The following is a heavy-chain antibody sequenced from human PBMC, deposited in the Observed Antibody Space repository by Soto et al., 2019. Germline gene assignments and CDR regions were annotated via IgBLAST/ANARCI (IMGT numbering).Heavy chain of an antibody. J-gene: IGHJ4*02. CDR1: GCTFSSYG. CDR2: ISYDGSNK. V-gene: IGHV3-30*18. CDR3: AKDSLRFLEWTFDY. Sequence: SLRLCCAASGCTFSSYGMHWVRQAPGKGLEWVAVISYDGSNKYYADSVKGRFTISRDNSKNTLYLQMNSLRAEDTAVYYCAKDSLRFLEWTFDYWGQGTLVTIS. D-gene: IGHD3-3*01.